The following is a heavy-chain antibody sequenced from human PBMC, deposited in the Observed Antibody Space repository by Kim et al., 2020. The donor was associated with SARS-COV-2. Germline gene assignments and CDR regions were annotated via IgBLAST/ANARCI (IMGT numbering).Heavy chain of an antibody. V-gene: IGHV1-46*01. J-gene: IGHJ4*02. D-gene: IGHD3-16*01. CDR3: ATEYSDLGY. CDR2: GDSI. Sequence: GDSISYAQKFQGRVTMTRDTSTSTVFLELSSLRSEDTAVYYCATEYSDLGYWGQVTLVTVSS.